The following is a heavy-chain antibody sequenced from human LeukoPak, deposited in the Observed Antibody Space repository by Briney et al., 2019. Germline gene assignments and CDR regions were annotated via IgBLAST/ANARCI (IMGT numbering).Heavy chain of an antibody. Sequence: SETLSLTCTVSGGSVSTGSYYWSWIRQPAGRGLEWIGHIHTSGTMHYNASLKSRVRISVETSKNQFSLRLSSVTAADTAVYYCARDWPYSRYSSGWYAIWEKPPDQNWFDPWGQGTLVTVSS. J-gene: IGHJ5*02. D-gene: IGHD6-19*01. CDR2: IHTSGTM. CDR3: ARDWPYSRYSSGWYAIWEKPPDQNWFDP. CDR1: GGSVSTGSYY. V-gene: IGHV4-61*09.